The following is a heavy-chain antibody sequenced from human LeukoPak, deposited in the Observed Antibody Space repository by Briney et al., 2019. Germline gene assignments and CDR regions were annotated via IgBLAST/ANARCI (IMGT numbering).Heavy chain of an antibody. Sequence: SETLSLTCAVYGGSFSGHYWGWIRQPPGKGLEWIGEINHSGSTNYNPSLKSRVTISVDTSKNQFSLKLSSVTAADTAVYYCARGRAFDYWGQGTLVTVSS. J-gene: IGHJ4*02. CDR1: GGSFSGHY. CDR2: INHSGST. CDR3: ARGRAFDY. V-gene: IGHV4-34*01.